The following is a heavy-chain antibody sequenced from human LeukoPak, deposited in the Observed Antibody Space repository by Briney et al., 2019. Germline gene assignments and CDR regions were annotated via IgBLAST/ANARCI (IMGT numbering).Heavy chain of an antibody. CDR3: VKERGPFDAFDI. Sequence: GSLRLSCAAPGFPFSTYGMHWVRQAPGKGLEWVAVIWSDGNNKFYADSVKGRFTFSRDNSRNTLSLQMNSLRAEDTAVYYCVKERGPFDAFDIWGQGTMVTVSS. J-gene: IGHJ3*02. V-gene: IGHV3-33*06. CDR1: GFPFSTYG. CDR2: IWSDGNNK.